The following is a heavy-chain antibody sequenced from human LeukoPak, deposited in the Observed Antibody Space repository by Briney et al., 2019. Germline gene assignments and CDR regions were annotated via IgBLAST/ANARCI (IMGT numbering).Heavy chain of an antibody. J-gene: IGHJ1*01. Sequence: GGSLRLSCAASGFTVSSNYMSWVRQAPGKGLEWVSVNYSGGSTYYADSVKGRFTISRDNSKNTLYLQMNSLRAEDTAVYYCAKDDDWGRYKHWGQGTLVTVSS. CDR2: NYSGGST. CDR1: GFTVSSNY. CDR3: AKDDDWGRYKH. D-gene: IGHD3-16*01. V-gene: IGHV3-53*01.